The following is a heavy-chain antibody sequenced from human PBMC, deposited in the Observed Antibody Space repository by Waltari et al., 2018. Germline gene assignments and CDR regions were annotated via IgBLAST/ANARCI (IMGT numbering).Heavy chain of an antibody. Sequence: QVQLVQSSAEVKIPGASVKVSCKASGYIFTNYDITWVRQATGQGLQWMGWMNPNSGSAGQAETFYGRVTFTRSTSINTAYMGLTGLTSEDTAIYYCARGYWGGNPYHYDMDVWGQGTTVTVSS. V-gene: IGHV1-8*01. D-gene: IGHD3-10*01. CDR1: GYIFTNYD. J-gene: IGHJ6*02. CDR3: ARGYWGGNPYHYDMDV. CDR2: MNPNSGSA.